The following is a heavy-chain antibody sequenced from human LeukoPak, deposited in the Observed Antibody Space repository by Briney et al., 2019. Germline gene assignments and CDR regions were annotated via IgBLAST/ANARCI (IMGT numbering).Heavy chain of an antibody. D-gene: IGHD3-10*01. Sequence: SETLSLTCTVSGGSTSSYYWSWIRQPPGKGLEWIGYIYYSGSTNYNPSLKSRVTISVDTSKNQFSLKLSSVTAADTAVYYCARDLNGDYYFDYWGQGTLVTVSS. J-gene: IGHJ4*02. V-gene: IGHV4-59*01. CDR1: GGSTSSYY. CDR3: ARDLNGDYYFDY. CDR2: IYYSGST.